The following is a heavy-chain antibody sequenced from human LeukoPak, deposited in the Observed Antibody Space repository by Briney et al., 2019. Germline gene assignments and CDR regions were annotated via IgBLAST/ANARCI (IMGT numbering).Heavy chain of an antibody. Sequence: GASVKVSCKASGYTFITYYMHWVRQAPGQGLEWMGMINPSAGSTTYAQKFQGRVILTRDTSTSTVYMEVTSLTSEDTAVYYCARVQVDSSGWYHFGYWGQGTPVTVSS. J-gene: IGHJ4*02. CDR3: ARVQVDSSGWYHFGY. V-gene: IGHV1-46*01. CDR1: GYTFITYY. D-gene: IGHD6-19*01. CDR2: INPSAGST.